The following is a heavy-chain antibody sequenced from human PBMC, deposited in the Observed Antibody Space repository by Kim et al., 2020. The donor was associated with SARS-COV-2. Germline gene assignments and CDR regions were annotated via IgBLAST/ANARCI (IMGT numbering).Heavy chain of an antibody. CDR3: ARGNCSSTSCYGDY. V-gene: IGHV3-30*04. D-gene: IGHD2-2*01. CDR1: GFTFSSYA. CDR2: ISYDGSNN. J-gene: IGHJ4*02. Sequence: GGSLRLSCAASGFTFSSYAMHWVRQAPGKGLEWVAVISYDGSNNYYADSVKGRFIISRDNSKNTLYLQMNSRRAEETAVYYCARGNCSSTSCYGDYWGQGTLVTVSS.